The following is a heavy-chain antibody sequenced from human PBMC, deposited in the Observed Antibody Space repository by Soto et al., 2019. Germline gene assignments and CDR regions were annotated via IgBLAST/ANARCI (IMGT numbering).Heavy chain of an antibody. Sequence: LRLSCAASGFTFSTYAMSWVRQAPGKGLEWVSTITTSGGNTYYADSVQGRFTISRDNSKNTLYLQMNSLRAEDTAVYYCAGRYCTNGVCYTNYYYYIDVWGKETTVTVSS. CDR2: ITTSGGNT. J-gene: IGHJ6*03. CDR1: GFTFSTYA. D-gene: IGHD2-8*01. CDR3: AGRYCTNGVCYTNYYYYIDV. V-gene: IGHV3-23*01.